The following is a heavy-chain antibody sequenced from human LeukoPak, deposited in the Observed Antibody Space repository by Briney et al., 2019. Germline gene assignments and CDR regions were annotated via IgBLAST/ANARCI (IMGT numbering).Heavy chain of an antibody. CDR2: IYSGGST. J-gene: IGHJ2*01. D-gene: IGHD7-27*01. CDR3: ARVPLGLYWYFDL. Sequence: PGGSLRLSCAAPGFTVSSNYMSWVRQAPGKGLEWVSVIYSGGSTYYADSVKGRFTIPRDNSKNTLYLQMNSLRAEDTAVYYCARVPLGLYWYFDLWGRGTLVTVSS. V-gene: IGHV3-53*01. CDR1: GFTVSSNY.